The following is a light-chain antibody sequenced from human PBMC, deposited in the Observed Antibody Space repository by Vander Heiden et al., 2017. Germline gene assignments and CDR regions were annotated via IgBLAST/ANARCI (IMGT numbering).Light chain of an antibody. CDR1: NIGSKN. J-gene: IGLJ1*01. V-gene: IGLV3-9*01. CDR2: RDS. Sequence: SYELTQPLSVSVALGQTARITCGGNNIGSKNVHWYQQKPGQAPVLVIYRDSNRPSGIPERFSGSNSGNTATLTISRAQAGDEADYYCQVWDSLLRVFGTGTKVTGL. CDR3: QVWDSLLRV.